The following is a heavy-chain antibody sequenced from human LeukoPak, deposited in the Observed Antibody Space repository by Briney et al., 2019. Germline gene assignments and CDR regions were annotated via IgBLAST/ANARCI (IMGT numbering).Heavy chain of an antibody. J-gene: IGHJ6*03. CDR2: IYSGGST. CDR3: ARATFGPSGYYNYYYKYV. Sequence: GGSLRLSCAASGFTVSSNYMSWVRQAPGKGLEWVSVIYSGGSTYYADSVKGRFTISRDNSKNTLYLQMNSLRAEDTAVYYCARATFGPSGYYNYYYKYVWGKGTTVTVSS. CDR1: GFTVSSNY. V-gene: IGHV3-66*02. D-gene: IGHD1-26*01.